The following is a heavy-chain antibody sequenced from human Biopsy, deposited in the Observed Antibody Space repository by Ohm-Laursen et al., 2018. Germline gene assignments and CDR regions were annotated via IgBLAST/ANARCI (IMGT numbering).Heavy chain of an antibody. CDR2: INSAGMI. V-gene: IGHV3-69-1*02. CDR3: ARAIGIVAAPIDY. J-gene: IGHJ4*02. CDR1: GFILSVYY. D-gene: IGHD2-15*01. Sequence: SLRLSCSASGFILSVYYMNWIRQVPGKALEYVSSINSAGMIYYGDSVKGRFTISRDSASNSLFLQLNGLKDEDTAIYYCARAIGIVAAPIDYWGQGIRVTVSS.